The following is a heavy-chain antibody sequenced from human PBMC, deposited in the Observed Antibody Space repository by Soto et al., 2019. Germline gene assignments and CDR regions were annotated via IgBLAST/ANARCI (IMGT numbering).Heavy chain of an antibody. Sequence: SVKVSCKASGGTFSSYAISWVRQAPGQGLEWMGGIIPIFGTANYARKFQGRVTITADESTSTAYMELSSLRSEDTAVYYCARDLYRDYVGWFDLWGQGSLVTVSS. J-gene: IGHJ5*02. D-gene: IGHD4-17*01. CDR3: ARDLYRDYVGWFDL. CDR2: IIPIFGTA. V-gene: IGHV1-69*13. CDR1: GGTFSSYA.